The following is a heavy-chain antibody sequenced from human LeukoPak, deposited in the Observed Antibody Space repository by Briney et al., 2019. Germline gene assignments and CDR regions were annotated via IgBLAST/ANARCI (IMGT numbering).Heavy chain of an antibody. V-gene: IGHV4-39*01. J-gene: IGHJ4*02. D-gene: IGHD4-17*01. Sequence: SETLSLTCTVSGGSISSSSYYWGWIRQPPGKGLEWIANIYYSGSTYYNPSLKSRVTISVDTSKNQFSLKLSSVTAADTAVYYCARQGDYGDYYFDYWGQGTLVTVSS. CDR1: GGSISSSSYY. CDR2: IYYSGST. CDR3: ARQGDYGDYYFDY.